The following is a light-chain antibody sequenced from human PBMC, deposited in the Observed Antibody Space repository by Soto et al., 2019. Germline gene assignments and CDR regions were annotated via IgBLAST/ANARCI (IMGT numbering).Light chain of an antibody. V-gene: IGKV1-8*01. J-gene: IGKJ1*01. Sequence: AIRRTQSPSSLSASTGDRVTITCRASQGISSYLAWYQQKPGKAPKLLIYAASTLQSGVPSRFSGSSSGTDFTLTISCLQSEDFATYYCQQYYSYPRTFGQGTKVDIK. CDR2: AAS. CDR1: QGISSY. CDR3: QQYYSYPRT.